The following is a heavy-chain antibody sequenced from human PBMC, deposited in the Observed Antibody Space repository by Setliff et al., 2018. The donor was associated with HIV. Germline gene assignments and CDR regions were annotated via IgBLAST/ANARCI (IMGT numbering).Heavy chain of an antibody. D-gene: IGHD4-17*01. Sequence: SETLSLTCAVYGGSFSGSYWSWIRQPPGKGLEWIGEINHSGSTNYNPSLKSRVTISVDTYKNQFSLKLTSVTAADTAIYYCSSCIFGDYAVYFDLWGRGTLVTVSS. CDR1: GGSFSGSY. V-gene: IGHV4-34*01. J-gene: IGHJ2*01. CDR3: SSCIFGDYAVYFDL. CDR2: INHSGST.